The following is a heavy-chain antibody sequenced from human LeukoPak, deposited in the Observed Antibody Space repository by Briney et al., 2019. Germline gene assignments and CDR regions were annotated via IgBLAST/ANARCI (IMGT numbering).Heavy chain of an antibody. CDR2: IYYSGST. CDR1: GGSISSYY. V-gene: IGHV4-59*12. Sequence: SETLSLTCTVSGGSISSYYWSWIRQPPGKGLEWIGYIYYSGSTNYNPSLKSRVTISVDTSKNQFSLKLSSVTAADTAVYYCARDRGGSFYSDAFDIWGQGTMVTVSS. CDR3: ARDRGGSFYSDAFDI. D-gene: IGHD3-22*01. J-gene: IGHJ3*02.